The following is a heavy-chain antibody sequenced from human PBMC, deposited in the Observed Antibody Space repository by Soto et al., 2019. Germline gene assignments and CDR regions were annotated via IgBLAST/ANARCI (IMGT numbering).Heavy chain of an antibody. CDR1: GYTFAYYF. Sequence: QVQLVQSGAEEKKPGASVRISCKASGYTFAYYFIHWVRQAPGQGLEWMGVINPTGGPTTYSQKFQGRVTMTRDTSTSTAYMDLSGLKSEDTAIYYCARAEELGTIRFDCWGQGTLVTVSS. CDR3: ARAEELGTIRFDC. CDR2: INPTGGPT. V-gene: IGHV1-46*01. J-gene: IGHJ4*02. D-gene: IGHD3-16*01.